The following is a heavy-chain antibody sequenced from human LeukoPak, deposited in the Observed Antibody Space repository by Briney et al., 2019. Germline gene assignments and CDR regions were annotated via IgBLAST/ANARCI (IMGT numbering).Heavy chain of an antibody. CDR1: VFIVSSNY. CDR3: ASSGNYYPYLLDY. CDR2: HYRGGST. D-gene: IGHD1-26*01. V-gene: IGHV3-53*01. Sequence: GGSLRLSCAASVFIVSSNYMSWVRQAPGKGRECVSDHYRGGSTCYADSVKGRFTISGDNSKNTLYLQMNSLRAEDTAVYYCASSGNYYPYLLDYWGQGTLVTVSS. J-gene: IGHJ4*02.